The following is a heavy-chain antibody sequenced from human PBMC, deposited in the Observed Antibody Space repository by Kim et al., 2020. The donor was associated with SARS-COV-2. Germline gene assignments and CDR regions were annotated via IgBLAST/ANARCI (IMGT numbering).Heavy chain of an antibody. Sequence: ASVTVSCKASGYTFTSYYMHWVRQAPGQGLEWMGIINPSGGSTSYAQKFQGRVTMTRDTSTSTVYMELSSLRSEDTAVYYCARNIVVVPAAILYYYYGMDVWGQGTTVTVSS. CDR3: ARNIVVVPAAILYYYYGMDV. CDR1: GYTFTSYY. D-gene: IGHD2-2*01. V-gene: IGHV1-46*01. CDR2: INPSGGST. J-gene: IGHJ6*02.